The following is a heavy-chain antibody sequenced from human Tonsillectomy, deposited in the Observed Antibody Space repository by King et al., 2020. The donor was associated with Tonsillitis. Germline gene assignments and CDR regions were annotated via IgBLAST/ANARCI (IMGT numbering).Heavy chain of an antibody. Sequence: QLVQSGAEVKKPGESLKISCKGSGFTFINYWIDWVRQMPGKGLEWVGVIYPGDSDTRYSPSFRGQVTISADKSLNTAYLQWNSLKASDTAMYYCARRPEYGGSLYSDYWGQGTLVTVSS. V-gene: IGHV5-51*01. CDR1: GFTFINYW. CDR3: ARRPEYGGSLYSDY. J-gene: IGHJ4*02. CDR2: IYPGDSDT. D-gene: IGHD4-23*01.